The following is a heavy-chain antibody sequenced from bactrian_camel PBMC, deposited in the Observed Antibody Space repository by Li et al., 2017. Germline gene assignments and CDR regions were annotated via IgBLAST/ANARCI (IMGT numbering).Heavy chain of an antibody. V-gene: IGHV3S53*01. D-gene: IGHD3*01. Sequence: HVQLVESGGGSVQAGGSLKLSCAVSGDIFSNCAMGWYRQAPPGKEREFVASIGNDGTITYGDSVKGRFTISTDNAKNMLYLQMNSLKPEDTARYYCGRGFSKGSGPNCQYNSSGGGTQVTVS. J-gene: IGHJ4*01. CDR1: GDIFSNCA. CDR2: IGNDGTI.